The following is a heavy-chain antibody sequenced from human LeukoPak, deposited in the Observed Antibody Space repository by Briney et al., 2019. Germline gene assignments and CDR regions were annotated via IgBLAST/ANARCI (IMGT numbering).Heavy chain of an antibody. V-gene: IGHV3-30-3*01. CDR2: ISNDGSNK. CDR1: GFTFSSYA. D-gene: IGHD3-10*01. Sequence: PGRSLRLSCAASGFTFSSYAMHWVRQAPGKGLEWLTLISNDGSNKYSADSVKGRFTISRDNSKNRLYLQMNSLRAEDTAVFYCARAAYGASYYYYMDVWGKGTTVTVSS. CDR3: ARAAYGASYYYYMDV. J-gene: IGHJ6*03.